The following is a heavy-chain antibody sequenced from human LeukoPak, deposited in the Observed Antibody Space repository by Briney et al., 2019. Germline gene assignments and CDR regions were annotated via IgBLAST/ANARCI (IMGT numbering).Heavy chain of an antibody. Sequence: ASVKVSCKASGYTFTSYDINWVRQATGQGLEWMGWMNPNSGNTGYAQKFQGRVTMTRNTSISTAYMELSRLRSEDTAVYYCARGPGGAYGDFGPFDYWGQGTLVTVSS. CDR3: ARGPGGAYGDFGPFDY. CDR1: GYTFTSYD. CDR2: MNPNSGNT. V-gene: IGHV1-8*01. J-gene: IGHJ4*02. D-gene: IGHD4-17*01.